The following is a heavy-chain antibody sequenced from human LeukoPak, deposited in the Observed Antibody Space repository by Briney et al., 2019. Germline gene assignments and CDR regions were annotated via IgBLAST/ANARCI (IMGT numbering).Heavy chain of an antibody. V-gene: IGHV1-46*01. CDR2: TNPSGGST. CDR3: ARDLAGYSNH. J-gene: IGHJ5*02. CDR1: GYTFTTHY. D-gene: IGHD6-13*01. Sequence: ASVKVSCKASGYTFTTHYMHWVRQAPGQGLEWMGITNPSGGSTSYAQKFQGRVTMTRDTSTSTVYMELVSLRSDDTAVYYCARDLAGYSNHWGQGTLVTVS.